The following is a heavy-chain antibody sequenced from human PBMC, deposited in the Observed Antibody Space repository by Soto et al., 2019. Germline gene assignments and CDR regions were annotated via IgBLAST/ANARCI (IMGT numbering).Heavy chain of an antibody. CDR1: GFTFSSYD. V-gene: IGHV3-13*01. Sequence: GGSLRLSCAASGFTFSSYDMHWVRQATGKGLEWVSTIGAAGDTSYPGSVKGRFTISRENARNSLYLQMNSLRAGDTAVYYCARGIGSYYYMDVWGKGTKVTVSS. D-gene: IGHD2-15*01. CDR3: ARGIGSYYYMDV. J-gene: IGHJ6*03. CDR2: IGAAGDT.